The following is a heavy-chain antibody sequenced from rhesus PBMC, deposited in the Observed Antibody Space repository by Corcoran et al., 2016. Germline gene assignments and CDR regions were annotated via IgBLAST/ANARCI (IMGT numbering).Heavy chain of an antibody. CDR3: ARGYCIGSDCYAYFDY. J-gene: IGHJ4*01. V-gene: IGHV1-111*02. CDR1: GYTFTDYY. CDR2: VDAVDGEA. Sequence: EVQLVQSGAEVKKPGASVKISCKASGYTFTDYYVHWVRQAPGKGLEWMGRVDAVDGEAKNAQKFQDRVTITAYTSTDTAYMELSSLRSEDTAVYYCARGYCIGSDCYAYFDYWGQGVLVTVSS. D-gene: IGHD2-21*01.